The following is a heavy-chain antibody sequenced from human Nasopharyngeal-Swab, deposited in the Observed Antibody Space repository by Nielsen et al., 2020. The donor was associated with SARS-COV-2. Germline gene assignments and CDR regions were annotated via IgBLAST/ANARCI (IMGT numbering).Heavy chain of an antibody. CDR1: GYTFTSYG. Sequence: ASVKASCKASGYTFTSYGISWVRQAPGQGLEWMGWISAYNGNTNYAQKLQGRVTMTTDTSTSTAYMELRSLRSDDTAVYYCAGNPLYCSSTSCYHDAFDIWGQGTMVTVSS. CDR2: ISAYNGNT. D-gene: IGHD2-2*01. V-gene: IGHV1-18*01. CDR3: AGNPLYCSSTSCYHDAFDI. J-gene: IGHJ3*02.